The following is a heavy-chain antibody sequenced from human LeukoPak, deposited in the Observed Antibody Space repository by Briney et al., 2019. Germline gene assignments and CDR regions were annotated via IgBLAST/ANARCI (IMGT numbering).Heavy chain of an antibody. CDR1: GYTFTSYA. Sequence: GASVKVSCKASGYTFTSYAITWVRQAPGQGLEWMGWISAYNGNTNDAQMLQGRVTMTTDTSTSTAYMELRSLRSDDTAVYYCARSPPTYYDSSGYSDYWGQGTLVTVSS. V-gene: IGHV1-18*01. CDR3: ARSPPTYYDSSGYSDY. J-gene: IGHJ4*02. CDR2: ISAYNGNT. D-gene: IGHD3-22*01.